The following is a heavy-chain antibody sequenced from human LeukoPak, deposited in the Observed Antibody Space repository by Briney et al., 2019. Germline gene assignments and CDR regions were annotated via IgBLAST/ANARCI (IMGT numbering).Heavy chain of an antibody. J-gene: IGHJ4*02. CDR1: GFTFSSYA. V-gene: IGHV3-64*01. CDR2: ISSNGGST. CDR3: ARARRDGYNRPFDY. D-gene: IGHD5-24*01. Sequence: GGSLRLSCAASGFTFSSYAMHWVRQAPGKGLEYVSAISSNGGSTYYANSVKGRFTISRDNSKNTLYLQMGSLRAEDMAVYYCARARRDGYNRPFDYWGQGTLVTVPS.